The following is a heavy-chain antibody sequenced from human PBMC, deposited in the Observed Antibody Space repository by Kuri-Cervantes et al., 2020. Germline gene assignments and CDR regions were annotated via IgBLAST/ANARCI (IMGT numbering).Heavy chain of an antibody. V-gene: IGHV3-74*01. D-gene: IGHD6-13*01. CDR2: INSDGSST. CDR3: VRETGRVPAAATGGFDY. J-gene: IGHJ4*02. CDR1: GFTFSSYW. Sequence: GESLKISCAASGFTFSSYWMHWVRQAPGKGLVWVSRINSDGSSTSYADSVKGRFTISRDNAKNTLYLQMNSLKDEDTAVYYCVRETGRVPAAATGGFDYWGQGTLVTVSS.